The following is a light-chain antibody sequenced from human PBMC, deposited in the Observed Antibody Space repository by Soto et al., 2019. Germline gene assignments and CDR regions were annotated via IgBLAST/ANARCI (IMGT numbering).Light chain of an antibody. CDR2: GAS. Sequence: ETVLTQSPGTLSLSPEERATLSCRASQSVSSSYLAWYQQKPGQAPRLLIYGASNRATGIPDRFSGSGSGTDFTLTISRLEPEDFAVYYCQQYGNSPWTFGQGAKVEIK. CDR3: QQYGNSPWT. V-gene: IGKV3-20*01. J-gene: IGKJ1*01. CDR1: QSVSSSY.